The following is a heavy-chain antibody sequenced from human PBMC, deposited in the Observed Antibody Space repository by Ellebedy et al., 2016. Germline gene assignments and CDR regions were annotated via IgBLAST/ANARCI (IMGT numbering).Heavy chain of an antibody. CDR1: GFTFSSYA. CDR3: ASSGGSYYESYFDY. D-gene: IGHD1-26*01. CDR2: ISYDGSNK. Sequence: GESLKISCAASGFTFSSYAMHWVRQAPGKGLEWVAVISYDGSNKYYADSVKGRFTISRDNSKNTLYLQMNSLRAEDTAVYYCASSGGSYYESYFDYWGQGTLVTVSS. V-gene: IGHV3-30-3*01. J-gene: IGHJ4*02.